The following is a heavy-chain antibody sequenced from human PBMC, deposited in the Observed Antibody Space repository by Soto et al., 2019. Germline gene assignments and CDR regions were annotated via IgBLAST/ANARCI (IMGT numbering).Heavy chain of an antibody. CDR3: SKDLVKGVSSGYFGTESRAFDI. Sequence: GGSLRLSCAASGFTFSSYGMHWVRQAPGKGLEWVAVISYDGSNKYYADTVKGRITISRDNSKNTLYLQMNSLRAEDTAVFYCSKDLVKGVSSGYFGTESRAFDIWGQGTMVTVSS. J-gene: IGHJ3*02. CDR1: GFTFSSYG. V-gene: IGHV3-30*18. D-gene: IGHD3-22*01. CDR2: ISYDGSNK.